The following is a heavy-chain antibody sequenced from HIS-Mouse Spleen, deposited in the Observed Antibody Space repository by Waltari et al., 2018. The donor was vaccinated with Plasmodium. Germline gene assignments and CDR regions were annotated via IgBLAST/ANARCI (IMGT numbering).Heavy chain of an antibody. CDR1: GGSISSYY. D-gene: IGHD5-18*01. Sequence: QVQLQESGPGLVKPSETLSLTCTVSGGSISSYYWSWIRQPPGKGLEWIGYIYYSGSTNYNHSLKCRVTISVDTSKNQFSLKLSSVTAADTAVYYCARLRYSYGYFDYWGQGTLVTVSS. J-gene: IGHJ4*02. CDR2: IYYSGST. V-gene: IGHV4-59*08. CDR3: ARLRYSYGYFDY.